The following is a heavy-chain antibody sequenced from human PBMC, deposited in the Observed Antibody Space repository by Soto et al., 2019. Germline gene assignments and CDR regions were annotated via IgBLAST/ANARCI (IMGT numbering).Heavy chain of an antibody. J-gene: IGHJ6*02. CDR3: ARDPNPAAAAYYYHYGMDV. D-gene: IGHD6-13*01. CDR2: VSYDGSNK. Sequence: GGSLRLSCAASGFTFTSNPMHWVRQAPGKGLEWVAVVSYDGSNKYYADSVKGRFTISRDNSKNTLSLQMNSLRAEDTAVYFCARDPNPAAAAYYYHYGMDVWGQGTTVTVSS. CDR1: GFTFTSNP. V-gene: IGHV3-30-3*01.